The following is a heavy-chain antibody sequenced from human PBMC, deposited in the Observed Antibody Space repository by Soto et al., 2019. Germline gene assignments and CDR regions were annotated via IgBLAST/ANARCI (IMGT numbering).Heavy chain of an antibody. V-gene: IGHV4-39*01. D-gene: IGHD4-17*01. CDR2: IYYSGST. CDR1: DGYISSSSHN. CDR3: ARFMTTDVGAFDI. Sequence: PSETMSLTCTITDGYISSSSHNWASIRKPPGKGLEWIGSIYYSGSTYYNPSLKSRVTISVDTSKNQFSLKLSSVTAADTAVYYCARFMTTDVGAFDIWGQGTMVT. J-gene: IGHJ3*02.